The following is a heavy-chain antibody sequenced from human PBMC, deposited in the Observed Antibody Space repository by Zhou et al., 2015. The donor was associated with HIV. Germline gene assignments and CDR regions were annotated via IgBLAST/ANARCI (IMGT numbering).Heavy chain of an antibody. J-gene: IGHJ3*01. D-gene: IGHD2-8*02. Sequence: QVQLVQSGTEVKKPGSSVKVSCKTSGGTFSGSEISWVRQAPGQGLEWMGGIIPTFDIEDSAQKFRGRLTITADKSTNTAYMELSSLRSADAAVYFCARTGGNYDFAFDVWGQGTRVIVSS. CDR1: GGTFSGSE. V-gene: IGHV1-69*17. CDR2: IIPTFDIE. CDR3: ARTGGNYDFAFDV.